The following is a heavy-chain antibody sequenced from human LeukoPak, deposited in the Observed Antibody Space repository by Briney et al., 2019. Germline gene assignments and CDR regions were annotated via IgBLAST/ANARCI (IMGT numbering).Heavy chain of an antibody. CDR1: GYTFTTYG. CDR3: ARVIDGYNLFDY. Sequence: GASVKVSCKASGYTFTTYGITWVRQAPGQGLEWMGWTSGYNGDTNYAQKLQGRVTMTTDTSTSTAYMELRSLRSDDTAVYYCARVIDGYNLFDYWGQGTLVTVSS. J-gene: IGHJ4*02. V-gene: IGHV1-18*01. CDR2: TSGYNGDT. D-gene: IGHD5-24*01.